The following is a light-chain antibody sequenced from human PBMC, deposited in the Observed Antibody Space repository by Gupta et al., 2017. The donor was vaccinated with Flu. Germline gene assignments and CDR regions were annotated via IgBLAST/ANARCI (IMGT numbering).Light chain of an antibody. J-gene: IGKJ3*01. Sequence: PSPLSASVGDRVIITCRASQSIVDSLAWYQQEPGKAPKLLIYKASILESGVSPRFSGSGSGTEFALTISSLQPNDFATYYCQQYDSYPVTFGPGTKVDTK. CDR3: QQYDSYPVT. CDR1: QSIVDS. V-gene: IGKV1-5*03. CDR2: KAS.